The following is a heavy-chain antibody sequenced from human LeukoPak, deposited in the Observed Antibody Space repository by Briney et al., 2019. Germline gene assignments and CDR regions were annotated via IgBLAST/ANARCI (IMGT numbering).Heavy chain of an antibody. CDR2: ISGSGGST. CDR3: AKAGGVDNYYYYYYMDV. CDR1: GFTFSSYA. V-gene: IGHV3-23*01. J-gene: IGHJ6*03. Sequence: GGSLRLSCAASGFTFSSYAMSWVRQAPGKGLEWVSAISGSGGSTYYADSVKGRFTISRDNSKNTLYLQMNSLRAEDTAVYYCAKAGGVDNYYYYYYMDVWGKGTTVTASS. D-gene: IGHD3-3*01.